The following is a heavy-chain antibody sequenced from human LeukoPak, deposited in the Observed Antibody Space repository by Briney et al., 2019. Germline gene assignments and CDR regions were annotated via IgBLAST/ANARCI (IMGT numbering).Heavy chain of an antibody. V-gene: IGHV5-51*01. J-gene: IGHJ3*02. CDR1: GYSFTSYW. Sequence: GESLKISCKGSGYSFTSYWIGWVRQMPGKGLEWMGIIYPGGSDTRYSPSFQGQVTISADKSISTAYLQWSSLKASDTAMYYCARQYNWNDGGEDAFDIWGQGTMVTVSS. CDR3: ARQYNWNDGGEDAFDI. D-gene: IGHD1-1*01. CDR2: IYPGGSDT.